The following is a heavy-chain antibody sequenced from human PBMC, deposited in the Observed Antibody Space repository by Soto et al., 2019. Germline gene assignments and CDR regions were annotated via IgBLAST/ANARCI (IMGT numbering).Heavy chain of an antibody. D-gene: IGHD3-9*01. CDR3: ARGFLPPGVDYDRVGAFDI. J-gene: IGHJ3*02. CDR2: IYYSGST. Sequence: SETLSLTCPVSGGSVSSGSYYWSWIRQPPGKGLEWIGYIYYSGSTNYNPSLKSRVTISVDTSKNQFSLKLSSVTAADTAVYYCARGFLPPGVDYDRVGAFDISGQGTMVTVSS. CDR1: GGSVSSGSYY. V-gene: IGHV4-61*01.